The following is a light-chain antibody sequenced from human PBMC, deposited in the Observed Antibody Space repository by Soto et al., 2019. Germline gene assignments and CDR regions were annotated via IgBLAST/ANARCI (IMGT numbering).Light chain of an antibody. CDR3: LQYHNLWA. V-gene: IGKV3-15*01. Sequence: IVIKQSPATLSVSPVERAALSVMASQNIYSNVAWYQQRPGQAPRLLIYRASTRATGIPARFSGSGSGTEFTLTISSLQSEDFTVYSCLQYHNLWAFGQGTKVDIK. J-gene: IGKJ1*01. CDR1: QNIYSN. CDR2: RAS.